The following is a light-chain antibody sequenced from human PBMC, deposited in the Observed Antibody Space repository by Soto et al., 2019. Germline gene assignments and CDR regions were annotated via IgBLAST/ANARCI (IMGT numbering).Light chain of an antibody. CDR1: TSNIGSNT. V-gene: IGLV1-44*01. J-gene: IGLJ3*02. Sequence: QAVVTQSPSASATPGQRVTISCSGTTSNIGSNTVNWYQQLPRSAPKLLIYTNSQRPSGVPDRFSGSKSGTSASLAISGLQFEDEADYYCASWDGAMSAWVFGGGTKLTVL. CDR2: TNS. CDR3: ASWDGAMSAWV.